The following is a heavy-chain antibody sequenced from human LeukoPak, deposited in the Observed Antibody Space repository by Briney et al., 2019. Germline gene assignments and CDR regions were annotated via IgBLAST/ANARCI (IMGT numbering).Heavy chain of an antibody. V-gene: IGHV4-31*03. CDR1: GGSISSGGYY. D-gene: IGHD3-22*01. J-gene: IGHJ3*01. CDR3: AKSTYYYDTFVNAFDL. Sequence: SETLSLTCTVSGGSISSGGYYWSWIRQHPGKGLEWIGYIYYSGSTYYNPSLKSRVTISVDTSKNQFSLKLSSVTAADTAVYYCAKSTYYYDTFVNAFDLWGQGTVVTVSS. CDR2: IYYSGST.